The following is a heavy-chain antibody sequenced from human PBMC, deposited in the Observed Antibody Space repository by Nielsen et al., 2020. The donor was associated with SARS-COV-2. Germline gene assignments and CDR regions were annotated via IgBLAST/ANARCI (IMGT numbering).Heavy chain of an antibody. Sequence: ESLKISCAASGFTFSNAWMSWVRQAPGKGLEWIGEINHSGSTNYNPSLKSRVTISVDTSKNQFSLKLSSVTAADTAVYYCARGLGARDIVVVVAATFDYWGQGTLVTVSS. CDR1: GFTFSNAW. CDR2: INHSGST. V-gene: IGHV4-34*01. CDR3: ARGLGARDIVVVVAATFDY. D-gene: IGHD2-15*01. J-gene: IGHJ4*02.